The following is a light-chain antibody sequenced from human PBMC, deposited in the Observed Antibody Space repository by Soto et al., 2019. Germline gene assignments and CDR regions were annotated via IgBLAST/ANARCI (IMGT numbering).Light chain of an antibody. CDR2: GAS. CDR1: QSVTGSF. V-gene: IGKV3-20*01. J-gene: IGKJ1*01. CDR3: QQYGNSPGT. Sequence: EIVLTQSPGTLSLSPGERATLSCRASQSVTGSFLAWYQQKLGQAPRLLIYGASSRATGIPERFSGSGSETDFTLTISRLEPEDFAVYYCQQYGNSPGTFGQGTKVDIK.